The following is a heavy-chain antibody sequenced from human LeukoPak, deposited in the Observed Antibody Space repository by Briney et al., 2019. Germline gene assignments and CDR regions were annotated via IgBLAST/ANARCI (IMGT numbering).Heavy chain of an antibody. CDR3: ARVPKATPGHFDY. Sequence: ASVKVSCKASGYTFTGYYMHWVRQAPGQGLEWMGWINPNSGGTNYAQKFKSGGTMNRDTSNSTAYMELSRLRSDDTAVYYCARVPKATPGHFDYWGQGTLVTVSS. CDR2: INPNSGGT. CDR1: GYTFTGYY. J-gene: IGHJ4*02. V-gene: IGHV1-2*02.